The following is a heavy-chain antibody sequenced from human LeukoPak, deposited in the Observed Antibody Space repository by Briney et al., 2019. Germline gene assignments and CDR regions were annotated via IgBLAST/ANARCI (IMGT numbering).Heavy chain of an antibody. CDR1: GFTFSSYS. V-gene: IGHV3-48*01. D-gene: IGHD3-22*01. CDR3: ARGRRYYDSSGCHFQH. CDR2: ISGRSSTK. J-gene: IGHJ1*01. Sequence: PGGSLRLSCAASGFTFSSYSMNWVRQAPGKGLEWVSYISGRSSTKYYADSVKGRFTISRDNAENSLYLQMNSLRVEDTAVYYCARGRRYYDSSGCHFQHWGQGTLVTVSS.